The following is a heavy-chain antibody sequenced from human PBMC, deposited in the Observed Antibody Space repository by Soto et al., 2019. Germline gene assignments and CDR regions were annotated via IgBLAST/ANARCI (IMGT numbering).Heavy chain of an antibody. CDR1: GGSISSYY. D-gene: IGHD3-10*01. CDR2: IYYSGST. V-gene: IGHV4-59*01. Sequence: SETLSLTCTVSGGSISSYYWSWIRQPPGKGLEWFGYIYYSGSTNYNPSLKSRVTISVDTSKNQFSLKLSSVTAADTAVYYCARERITYYYGSGSYSQNWFDPWGQGTLVTVSS. CDR3: ARERITYYYGSGSYSQNWFDP. J-gene: IGHJ5*02.